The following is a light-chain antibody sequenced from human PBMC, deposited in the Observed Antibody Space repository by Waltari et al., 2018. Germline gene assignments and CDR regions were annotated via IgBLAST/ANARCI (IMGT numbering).Light chain of an antibody. CDR3: AVWDDTVSGYV. CDR2: YDD. Sequence: QSVLTQPPSVSAAPKQRVTISCSGSSSNIGNNAVNWYQQLPGKSPKLLLYYDDLLSSGVSDRFSGSKSGTSASLAISGLQSEDEADYYCAVWDDTVSGYVFGSGTKVTVL. CDR1: SSNIGNNA. V-gene: IGLV1-36*01. J-gene: IGLJ1*01.